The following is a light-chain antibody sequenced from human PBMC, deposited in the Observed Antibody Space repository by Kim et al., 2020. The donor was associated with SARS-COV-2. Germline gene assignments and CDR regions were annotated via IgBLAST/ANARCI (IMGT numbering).Light chain of an antibody. Sequence: SYELTQPPSVSVAPGQTAMITCGGNDVGSKGVNWYQQRPGQAPVLVSYYDSVRPSGIPERFSGSKSGNTATLTISGSEAGDEADYYCQVWDNGSDHVIFGGGTQLTVL. V-gene: IGLV3-21*04. CDR3: QVWDNGSDHVI. J-gene: IGLJ2*01. CDR2: YDS. CDR1: DVGSKG.